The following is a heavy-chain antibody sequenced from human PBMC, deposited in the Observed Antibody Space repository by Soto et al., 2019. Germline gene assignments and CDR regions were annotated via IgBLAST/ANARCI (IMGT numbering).Heavy chain of an antibody. V-gene: IGHV3-53*01. Sequence: EMQLVESGGGLIQPGGSLRLSCAASGFTVSDNYMSWVRRAPGKGLEWVSILYSGANTYYTDSVKGRFTISRDNFKNTLYLQMNRLRAGDTAVYYCARVRGVENAFDIWGQGTMVTVSS. CDR1: GFTVSDNY. CDR2: LYSGANT. CDR3: ARVRGVENAFDI. D-gene: IGHD2-15*01. J-gene: IGHJ3*02.